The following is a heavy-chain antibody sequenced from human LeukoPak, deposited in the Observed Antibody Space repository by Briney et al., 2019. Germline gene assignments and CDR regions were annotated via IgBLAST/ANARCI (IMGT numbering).Heavy chain of an antibody. Sequence: PGGSLRLSCAASGFSFSSYSMNWVRQAPGKGLEWVSSILISSSNIYYEDSVKGRFTISRDSAKNSLYLQMNSLRAEDTAVYYCARGGARRDGYNYFDSWGQGTPVTVSS. CDR1: GFSFSSYS. V-gene: IGHV3-21*01. D-gene: IGHD5-24*01. CDR2: ILISSSNI. J-gene: IGHJ4*02. CDR3: ARGGARRDGYNYFDS.